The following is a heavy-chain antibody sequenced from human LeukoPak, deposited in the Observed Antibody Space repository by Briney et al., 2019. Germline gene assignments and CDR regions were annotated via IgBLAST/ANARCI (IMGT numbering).Heavy chain of an antibody. CDR1: GFTFSSYS. V-gene: IGHV3-21*04. D-gene: IGHD6-19*01. Sequence: GGSLRLSCAASGFTFSSYSMNWVRQAPGKGLEWVSSISTSSIYIYYADSLKGRFTISRDNAKNSLYLQMNSLRAADTAMYYCARGTLYRGWSYYLDFWGQGSQVTVSS. J-gene: IGHJ4*02. CDR3: ARGTLYRGWSYYLDF. CDR2: ISTSSIYI.